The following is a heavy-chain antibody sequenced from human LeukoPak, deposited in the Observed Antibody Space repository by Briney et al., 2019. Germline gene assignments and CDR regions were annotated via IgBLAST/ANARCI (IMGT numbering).Heavy chain of an antibody. CDR2: IIPIFGTA. CDR1: GYSLTSYA. J-gene: IGHJ4*02. V-gene: IGHV1-69*13. D-gene: IGHD5-18*01. Sequence: GGSVKVSCKASGYSLTSYAINWVRQAPGQGLEWMGGIIPIFGTANYAQKFQGRVTITADESTSTAYMELSSLRSEDTAVYYCARAAAMVPYFDYWGQGTLVTVSS. CDR3: ARAAAMVPYFDY.